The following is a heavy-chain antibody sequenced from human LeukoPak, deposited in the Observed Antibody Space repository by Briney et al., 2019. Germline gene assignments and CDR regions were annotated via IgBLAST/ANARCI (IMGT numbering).Heavy chain of an antibody. CDR2: INPSGGST. Sequence: ASVKVSCKASGGTFSSYAISWVRQAPGQGLEWMGIINPSGGSTSYAQKFQGRVTMTRDMSTSTVYMELSSLRSEDTAVYYCARVITIFPDSSGYYDYWGQGTLVTVSS. CDR3: ARVITIFPDSSGYYDY. D-gene: IGHD3-22*01. J-gene: IGHJ4*02. V-gene: IGHV1-46*01. CDR1: GGTFSSYA.